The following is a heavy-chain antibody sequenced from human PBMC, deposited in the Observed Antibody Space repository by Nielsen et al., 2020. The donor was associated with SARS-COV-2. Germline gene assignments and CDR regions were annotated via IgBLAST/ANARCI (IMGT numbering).Heavy chain of an antibody. D-gene: IGHD4-23*01. CDR2: VIPIFGTT. V-gene: IGHV1-69*13. CDR1: GGTFSNYA. CDR3: ARHEYGGNSPIAS. Sequence: SVKVSCKASGGTFSNYAFSWVRQAPGQGLEWMGGVIPIFGTTNYARKFQGRATITADESTHTAYLELTSLRSEDTAVYYCARHEYGGNSPIASWGQGTLVTVSS. J-gene: IGHJ4*02.